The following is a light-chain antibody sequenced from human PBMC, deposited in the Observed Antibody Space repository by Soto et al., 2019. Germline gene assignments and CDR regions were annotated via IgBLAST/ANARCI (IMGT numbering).Light chain of an antibody. CDR1: QSISSW. J-gene: IGKJ5*01. CDR2: KAS. CDR3: QQYNSYAIT. Sequence: DIQMTQSPSTLSASVGDRVTITCLASQSISSWLAWYQQKPGKAPKLLIYKASSLESGVPSRFSGSGSGTEFTLTNSSLQPDDFATYYCQQYNSYAITFGRGTRLEIK. V-gene: IGKV1-5*03.